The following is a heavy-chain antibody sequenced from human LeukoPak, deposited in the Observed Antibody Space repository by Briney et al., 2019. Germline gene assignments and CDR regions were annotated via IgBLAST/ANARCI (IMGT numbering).Heavy chain of an antibody. CDR1: GFTFSSYG. CDR3: AKDSSPSYSSSWYSELFDY. V-gene: IGHV3-30*18. J-gene: IGHJ4*02. D-gene: IGHD6-13*01. CDR2: ISYDGSNK. Sequence: PGGSLRLSCAASGFTFSSYGMHWVRQAPGKGLEGVAVISYDGSNKYYADSVKGRFTISRDNSKNTLYLQMNSLRAEDTAVYYCAKDSSPSYSSSWYSELFDYWGQGTLVTVSS.